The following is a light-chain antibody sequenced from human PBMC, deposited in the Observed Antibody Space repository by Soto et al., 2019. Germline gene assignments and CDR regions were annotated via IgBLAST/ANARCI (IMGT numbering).Light chain of an antibody. V-gene: IGLV1-44*01. CDR1: SSKIGSNT. J-gene: IGLJ3*02. CDR3: AAWDDSLNGQV. Sequence: QSVLTQPPSASGTPGQRVTISCSGSSSKIGSNTVNWYQQLPGTAPKVLIYSNNQRPSGVPDRFSGSKSGTSASLAISGLQSEDEADYYCAAWDDSLNGQVFGGGTKLTVL. CDR2: SNN.